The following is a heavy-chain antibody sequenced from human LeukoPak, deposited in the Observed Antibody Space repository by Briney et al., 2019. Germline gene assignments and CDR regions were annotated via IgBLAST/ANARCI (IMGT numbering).Heavy chain of an antibody. Sequence: SGTLSLTCAVSGAFITNSHWWSWARQPPGKGLEWIGEIYHSGTTNYNPSLQSRVTMSVDKSKNQFSLKLSSVTAVDTAVYYCATYFYGEYGSYYFDYWGQGTLVTVSS. J-gene: IGHJ4*02. CDR1: GAFITNSHW. CDR3: ATYFYGEYGSYYFDY. V-gene: IGHV4-4*02. D-gene: IGHD4-17*01. CDR2: IYHSGTT.